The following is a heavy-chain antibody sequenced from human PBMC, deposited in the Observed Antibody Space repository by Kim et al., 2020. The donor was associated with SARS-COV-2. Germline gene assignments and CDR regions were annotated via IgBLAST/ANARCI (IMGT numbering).Heavy chain of an antibody. J-gene: IGHJ5*02. V-gene: IGHV4-39*07. CDR2: GIT. D-gene: IGHD6-13*01. Sequence: GITYYNPSLKRRVTISVDTSKNQFSLNLNSVTAADTAVYYCARKLSAGGQPWGQGTLVTVSS. CDR3: ARKLSAGGQP.